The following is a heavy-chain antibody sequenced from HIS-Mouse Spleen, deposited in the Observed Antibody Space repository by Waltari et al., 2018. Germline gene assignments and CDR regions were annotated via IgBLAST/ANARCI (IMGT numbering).Heavy chain of an antibody. V-gene: IGHV3-30*18. CDR2: ISYDGSNK. CDR3: AKDKHHAFDY. Sequence: QVQLVESGGGVVQPGRSLRLSCGASGFPFSSYGMHWVRQAPGKGLEWVAVISYDGSNKYYADSVKGRFTISRDNSKNTLYLQMNSLRAEDTAVYYCAKDKHHAFDYWGQGTLVTVSS. J-gene: IGHJ4*02. CDR1: GFPFSSYG.